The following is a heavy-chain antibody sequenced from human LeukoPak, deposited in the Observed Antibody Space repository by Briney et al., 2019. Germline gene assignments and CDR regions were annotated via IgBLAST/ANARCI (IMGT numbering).Heavy chain of an antibody. D-gene: IGHD4-17*01. Sequence: GGSLRLSCVASGFTFRSYGMHWVRQAPGKGLEWLSLLWYDGSNEYYADSVKGRFTISRDNSKNTLYLRMNSLRAEDTAVYYCAKGMTTGPRSVYHYMDVWGKGTTVTVSS. J-gene: IGHJ6*03. CDR2: LWYDGSNE. CDR3: AKGMTTGPRSVYHYMDV. CDR1: GFTFRSYG. V-gene: IGHV3-33*06.